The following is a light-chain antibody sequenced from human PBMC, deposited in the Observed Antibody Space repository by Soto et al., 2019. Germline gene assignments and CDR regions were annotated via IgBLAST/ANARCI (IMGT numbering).Light chain of an antibody. Sequence: EIVLAQSPATLSLSPGQRATLSCRASQSVSSHLAWYQQKPGQAPRLLIYDASNRATGTPDRFSGSGSGTDFTLTISRLEPEDFAVYYCQQYGSPPITFGQGTRLEIK. CDR2: DAS. CDR3: QQYGSPPIT. V-gene: IGKV3-20*01. J-gene: IGKJ5*01. CDR1: QSVSSH.